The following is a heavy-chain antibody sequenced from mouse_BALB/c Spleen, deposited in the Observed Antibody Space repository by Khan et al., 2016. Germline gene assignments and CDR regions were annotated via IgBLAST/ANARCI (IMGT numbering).Heavy chain of an antibody. V-gene: IGHV14-4*02. Sequence: VQLQQSGAELVTSGASVKLSCTASAFNIKEFYIHWVKQRPDQGLEWFGWIDPENGDAGYAPKFQDKATVLADSSSNTAYLQLSSLTSADTAVYYCNPIYYGKSDSEHYWGQGTAVTVSS. CDR3: NPIYYGKSDSEHY. D-gene: IGHD2-1*01. J-gene: IGHJ4*01. CDR2: IDPENGDA. CDR1: AFNIKEFY.